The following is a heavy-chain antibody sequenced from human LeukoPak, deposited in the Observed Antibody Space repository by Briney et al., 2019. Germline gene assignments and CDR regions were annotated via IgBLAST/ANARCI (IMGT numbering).Heavy chain of an antibody. V-gene: IGHV4-61*02. CDR1: GGSISSGSYY. Sequence: SQTLSLTCTVSGGSISSGSYYWSWIRQPAGKGLEWIGRIYTSGSTNYNPSLKSRVTISVDTSKNQFSLKLSSVTAADTAVYYCARDMFEADTAMVNWGQGTLVTVSS. D-gene: IGHD5-18*01. CDR3: ARDMFEADTAMVN. J-gene: IGHJ4*02. CDR2: IYTSGST.